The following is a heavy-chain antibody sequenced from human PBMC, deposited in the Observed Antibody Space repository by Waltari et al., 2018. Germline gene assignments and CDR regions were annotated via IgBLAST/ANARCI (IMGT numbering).Heavy chain of an antibody. Sequence: QVQLQQWGAGLLKPSETLSLTCPVYGGSFSGYYWSWIRQPPGKGLEWIGEINHSGSTNYNPSLKSRVTISVDTSKNQFSLKLSSVTAADTAVYYCAREGPAALDYWGQGTLVTVSS. CDR1: GGSFSGYY. J-gene: IGHJ4*02. V-gene: IGHV4-34*01. D-gene: IGHD2-2*01. CDR3: AREGPAALDY. CDR2: INHSGST.